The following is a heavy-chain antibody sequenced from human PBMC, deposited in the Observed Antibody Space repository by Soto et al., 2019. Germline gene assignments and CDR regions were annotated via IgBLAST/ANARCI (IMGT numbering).Heavy chain of an antibody. V-gene: IGHV4-34*01. CDR2: INQSGST. CDR3: ARAQFYSGSGNYNNLMFDA. D-gene: IGHD3-10*01. J-gene: IGHJ5*02. Sequence: SSETLSLTCAVYGGSFSGYYWSWIRQPPGKGLEWIGEINQSGSTNYNPSLKSRVTISADTSKNQFSLKLNSVTAADTAVYYCARAQFYSGSGNYNNLMFDAWGQGIQVTAPQ. CDR1: GGSFSGYY.